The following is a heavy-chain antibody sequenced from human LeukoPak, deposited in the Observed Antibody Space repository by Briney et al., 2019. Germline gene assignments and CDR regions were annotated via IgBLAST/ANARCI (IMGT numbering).Heavy chain of an antibody. CDR1: GFTFSSYS. CDR2: ISSSSSYI. V-gene: IGHV3-21*01. J-gene: IGHJ4*02. Sequence: PGGSLRLSFAASGFTFSSYSMNWVRQAPGKGLEWVSSISSSSSYIYYADSVKGRFTISRDNAKNSLYLQMNSLRAEDTAVYYCARDRDREKLFSGSYDYWGQGTLVTVSS. D-gene: IGHD1-26*01. CDR3: ARDRDREKLFSGSYDY.